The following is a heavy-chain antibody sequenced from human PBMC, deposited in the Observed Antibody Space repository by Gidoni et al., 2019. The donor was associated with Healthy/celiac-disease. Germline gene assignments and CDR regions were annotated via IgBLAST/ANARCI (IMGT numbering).Heavy chain of an antibody. CDR3: TTVDYGSGSYYFDY. J-gene: IGHJ4*02. D-gene: IGHD3-10*01. CDR2: IKSKTDGGTT. Sequence: EVQLVEPGGGLVKPGGSLRLSCAAPGFTFSNAWMSWVRQAPGKGLEWVGRIKSKTDGGTTDYAAPVKGRFTISRDDSKNTLYLQMNSLKTEDTAVYYCTTVDYGSGSYYFDYWGQGTLVTVSS. CDR1: GFTFSNAW. V-gene: IGHV3-15*01.